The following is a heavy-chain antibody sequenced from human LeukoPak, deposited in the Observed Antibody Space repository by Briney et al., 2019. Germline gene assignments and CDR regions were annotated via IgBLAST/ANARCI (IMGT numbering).Heavy chain of an antibody. V-gene: IGHV4-4*07. D-gene: IGHD3-22*01. J-gene: IGHJ1*01. CDR3: ARDAYYYDSSGYYPEYFQH. CDR1: GGSISSYY. Sequence: SETLSLTCTVSGGSISSYYWSWIRQPAGKGLEWIGRIYTSGSTNYNPSLKSRVTMSVDTSKNQFFLKLSSVTAADTAVYYCARDAYYYDSSGYYPEYFQHWGQGTLVTVSS. CDR2: IYTSGST.